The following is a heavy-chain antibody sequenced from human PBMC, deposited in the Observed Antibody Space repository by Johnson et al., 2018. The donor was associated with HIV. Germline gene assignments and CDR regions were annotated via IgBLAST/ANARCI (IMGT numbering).Heavy chain of an antibody. V-gene: IGHV3-13*01. CDR1: GFTFSSYD. CDR3: VRGSGSYYLVKGAFDI. Sequence: MLLVESGGVVVQPGGSLRLSCAASGFTFSSYDMHWVRQATGKGLECVSAIGTAGDTYYPGSVKGRFTISRENAKNSLYLQMTTLRAEDTAVYYCVRGSGSYYLVKGAFDIWGQGTMVTVSS. J-gene: IGHJ3*02. CDR2: IGTAGDT. D-gene: IGHD1-26*01.